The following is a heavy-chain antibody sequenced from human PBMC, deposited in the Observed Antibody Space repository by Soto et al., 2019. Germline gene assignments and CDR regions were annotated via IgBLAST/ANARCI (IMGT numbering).Heavy chain of an antibody. CDR2: INHSGST. D-gene: IGHD2-2*01. V-gene: IGHV4-34*01. CDR1: GGSFSGYY. J-gene: IGHJ4*02. CDR3: VRTGPSNCSSTSCPQGGY. Sequence: SETLSLTCAVYGGSFSGYYWSWIRQPPGKGLEWIGEINHSGSTNYNPSLKSRVTISVDTSKNQFSLKLSSVTAADTAVYYCVRTGPSNCSSTSCPQGGYWGQGTLVTVSS.